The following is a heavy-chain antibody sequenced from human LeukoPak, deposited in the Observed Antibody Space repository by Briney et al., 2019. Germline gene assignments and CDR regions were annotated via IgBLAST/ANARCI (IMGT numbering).Heavy chain of an antibody. CDR3: ARGGGAYYDYVWGSYGGTFDI. Sequence: PSETLSLTCTVSGGSISSYYWSWIRQPPGKGLEWIGYIYYSGSTNYNPSLKSRFTISVDTFKTQFSLKLRSLTSADTAVYYCARGGGAYYDYVWGSYGGTFDIWGQGTMVTVSS. CDR1: GGSISSYY. J-gene: IGHJ3*02. D-gene: IGHD3-16*01. V-gene: IGHV4-59*01. CDR2: IYYSGST.